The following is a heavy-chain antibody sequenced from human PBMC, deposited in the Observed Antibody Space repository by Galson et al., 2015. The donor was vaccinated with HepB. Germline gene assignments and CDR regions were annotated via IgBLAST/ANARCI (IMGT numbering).Heavy chain of an antibody. CDR1: GFTFSSFA. J-gene: IGHJ4*02. D-gene: IGHD3-10*01. Sequence: SLRLSCAASGFTFSSFALHWVRQAPGKGLEWVANIKPDGSEKYYVDSVKGRFSISRDNTQKSLYLQMNSLRAEDTAVYYCAGGYFWFGEGLSDYWGQGTLVTVSS. CDR3: AGGYFWFGEGLSDY. V-gene: IGHV3-7*03. CDR2: IKPDGSEK.